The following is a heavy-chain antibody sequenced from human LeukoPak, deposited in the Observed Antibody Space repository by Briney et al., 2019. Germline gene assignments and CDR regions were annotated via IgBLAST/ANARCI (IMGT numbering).Heavy chain of an antibody. Sequence: ASVKVSCKASGYTFTSYDINWVRQATGQGLEWMGWMNPNSGNTGYAQKFQGRVTMTRNTSISTAYMELSSLRSEDTAVYYCARELIAAAGMNHWGQGTLVTVSS. CDR2: MNPNSGNT. D-gene: IGHD6-13*01. J-gene: IGHJ5*02. CDR3: ARELIAAAGMNH. V-gene: IGHV1-8*01. CDR1: GYTFTSYD.